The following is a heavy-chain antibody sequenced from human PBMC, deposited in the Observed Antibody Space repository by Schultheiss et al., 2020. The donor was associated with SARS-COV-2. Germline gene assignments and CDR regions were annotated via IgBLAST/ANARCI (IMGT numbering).Heavy chain of an antibody. V-gene: IGHV4-34*01. CDR1: GGSFSGYY. D-gene: IGHD3-10*01. CDR2: IYHSGST. Sequence: SETLSLTCAVYGGSFSGYYWNWIRQPPGKGLEWIGSIYHSGSTYYNPSLKSLVTISVDTSKNQFSLKLSSVTAADTAVYYCARGYGSGSYTVFDPWGQGTLVTVSS. J-gene: IGHJ5*02. CDR3: ARGYGSGSYTVFDP.